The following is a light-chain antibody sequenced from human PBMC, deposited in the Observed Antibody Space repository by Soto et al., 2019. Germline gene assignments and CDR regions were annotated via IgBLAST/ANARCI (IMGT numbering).Light chain of an antibody. J-gene: IGKJ1*01. Sequence: EIVLTQSPGTLSMSPGERATHSCRASQAVGSSLLAWYQHKPGQAPRLVIYGASSRATGIPDRFSGSGSGTDFTLTISRLEPEDFAVYYCQQGGGSLWTFGQGTKVEIK. V-gene: IGKV3-20*01. CDR1: QAVGSSL. CDR2: GAS. CDR3: QQGGGSLWT.